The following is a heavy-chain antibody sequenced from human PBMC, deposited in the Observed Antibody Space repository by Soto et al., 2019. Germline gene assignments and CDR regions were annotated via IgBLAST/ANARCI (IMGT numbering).Heavy chain of an antibody. CDR2: VYYTGNT. V-gene: IGHV4-59*01. CDR1: GASISSSY. D-gene: IGHD3-22*01. J-gene: IGHJ3*02. CDR3: ARGYYDSAGQSNTFDI. Sequence: SETLSLTCTVFGASISSSYWSWIRQSPGKGLEWIGYVYYTGNTNYNPSLKSRVTISVDTSKNHFSLKLSSVTAADTAVYYCARGYYDSAGQSNTFDIWGQGTLVTVSS.